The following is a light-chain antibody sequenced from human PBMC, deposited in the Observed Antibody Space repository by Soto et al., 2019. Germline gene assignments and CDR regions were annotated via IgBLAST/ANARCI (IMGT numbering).Light chain of an antibody. V-gene: IGKV1-6*01. CDR1: QGIRSE. CDR3: IQDYNYPLT. Sequence: AIEMTXSPXXXXAXXXYXLPXXXRASQGIRSELGWYQQKPGKAPNLLIYTASTLQSGVPSRFSGSGSGTDFTLTISSLQPEDFATYYCIQDYNYPLTFGGGTKVDIK. J-gene: IGKJ4*01. CDR2: TAS.